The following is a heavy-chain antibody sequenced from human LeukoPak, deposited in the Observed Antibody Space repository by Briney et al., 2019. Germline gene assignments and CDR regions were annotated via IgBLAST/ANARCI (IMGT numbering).Heavy chain of an antibody. J-gene: IGHJ4*02. V-gene: IGHV3-30*04. CDR3: AKESYSGRGVIFDY. D-gene: IGHD3-10*01. CDR1: GFTFSRSA. CDR2: ISYDGGNK. Sequence: PGGSLRLSCAASGFTFSRSAMHWVRQAPGKGLEWVAIISYDGGNKYYTDSVKGRFTISRDNSKNTLYLQMNSLRAEDTAVYYCAKESYSGRGVIFDYWGQGTLVTVSS.